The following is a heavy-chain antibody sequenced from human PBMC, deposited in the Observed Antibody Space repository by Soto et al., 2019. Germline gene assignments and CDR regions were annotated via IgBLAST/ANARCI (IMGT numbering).Heavy chain of an antibody. CDR3: VKDPNGDYVGAIDS. CDR2: IGASSDSI. CDR1: GFIFSSYS. D-gene: IGHD4-17*01. Sequence: PGGSLRLSCAASGFIFSSYSMYWVRQAPGKGLEGVAGIGASSDSILYADSVKGRFTISRDNSKNTLFLHMNSLRADDTAVYYCVKDPNGDYVGAIDSWGQGTLVTVSS. V-gene: IGHV3-23*01. J-gene: IGHJ4*02.